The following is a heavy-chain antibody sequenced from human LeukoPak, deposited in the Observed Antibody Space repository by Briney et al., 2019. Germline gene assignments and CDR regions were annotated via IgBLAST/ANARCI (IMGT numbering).Heavy chain of an antibody. V-gene: IGHV3-48*03. CDR2: VSKSGGTM. J-gene: IGHJ3*02. CDR1: GFTFSSYE. Sequence: PGGSLRLSCEASGFTFSSYEMNWFRQAPGKGLEWVSYVSKSGGTMKNADSVKGRFTVSRDNAKYSLYLQMNSLTAEDTAVYYCATAVIRGRGTMVTVSS. CDR3: ATAVI.